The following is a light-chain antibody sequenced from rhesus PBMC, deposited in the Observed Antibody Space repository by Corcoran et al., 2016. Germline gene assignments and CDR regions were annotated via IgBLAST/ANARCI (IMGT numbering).Light chain of an antibody. Sequence: QVILTQSPATLSLSPGERATLSCRASQSVRSYLAWYQQKPGQAPRLLIYGASSRATGIPDRFSVSVSWTVFTLNISSLEPEDVGVYHCYQHSSGYSFGQGTKVEIK. V-gene: IGKV3-10*01. CDR1: QSVRSY. CDR3: YQHSSGYS. J-gene: IGKJ2*01. CDR2: GAS.